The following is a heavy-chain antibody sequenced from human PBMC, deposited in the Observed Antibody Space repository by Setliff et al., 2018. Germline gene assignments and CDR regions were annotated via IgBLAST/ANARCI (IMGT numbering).Heavy chain of an antibody. Sequence: SETLSLTCTVSGGSISSSTYYWIWIRQPPGKGLEWIGEINHSGSTNYNPSLKSRVTISVDTSKNQFSLKLSSVTAADTALYYCTVYNTGSSKDHYWGQGTPVTVSS. CDR1: GGSISSSTYY. J-gene: IGHJ4*02. V-gene: IGHV4-39*07. D-gene: IGHD2-8*02. CDR2: INHSGST. CDR3: TVYNTGSSKDHY.